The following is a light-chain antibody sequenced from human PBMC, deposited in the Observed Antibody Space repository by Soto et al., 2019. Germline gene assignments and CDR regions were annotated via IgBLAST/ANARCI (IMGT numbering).Light chain of an antibody. CDR2: AAS. CDR1: QSLSSIY. V-gene: IGKV3-20*01. CDR3: QQYGSSPYT. J-gene: IGKJ2*01. Sequence: EIVLTQSPGTLSLSPGERATLSCRASQSLSSIYLAWYQQKPGQAPRLLIYAASSRATGIPDRFRGSGSGTDFTLTISRLEPEDFAVYYCQQYGSSPYTFGQGTKLEIK.